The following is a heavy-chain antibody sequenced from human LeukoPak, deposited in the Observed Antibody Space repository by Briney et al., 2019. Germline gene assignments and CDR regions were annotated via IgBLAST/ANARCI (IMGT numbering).Heavy chain of an antibody. J-gene: IGHJ6*03. D-gene: IGHD2/OR15-2a*01. CDR1: VLTLSSYV. Sequence: GGSLSLSLAASVLTLSSYVKSWVGQAAWKGGEWVSVINGSGGTTYYADSVKGRFTISRDNSKNTLYLQMNSLRAEDTAVYYCARVCRTIYGAECMDDWGKGTTVIVSS. CDR3: ARVCRTIYGAECMDD. CDR2: INGSGGTT. V-gene: IGHV3-23*01.